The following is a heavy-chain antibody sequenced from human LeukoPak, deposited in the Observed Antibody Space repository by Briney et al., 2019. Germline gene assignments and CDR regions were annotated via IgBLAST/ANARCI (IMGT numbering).Heavy chain of an antibody. Sequence: PSETLSLTCTVSGGSTSSSNYYWGWIRQPPGKGLEWIGGIHYSGNTYYNPSLKSRVTISVDSSKNQFSLKLSSVTAADTAVYYCARLGAGPTYYDFWSGYSSFYFDYWGQGTLVTVSS. CDR1: GGSTSSSNYY. J-gene: IGHJ4*02. D-gene: IGHD3-3*01. V-gene: IGHV4-39*01. CDR3: ARLGAGPTYYDFWSGYSSFYFDY. CDR2: IHYSGNT.